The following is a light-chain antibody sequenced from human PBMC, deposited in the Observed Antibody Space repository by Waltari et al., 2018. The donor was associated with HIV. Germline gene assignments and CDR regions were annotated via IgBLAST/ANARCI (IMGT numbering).Light chain of an antibody. J-gene: IGLJ2*01. V-gene: IGLV1-44*01. Sequence: QSVLTPPPSASRTPGQRVTISCSGSTPDLGSHTLTCYQQLPGTAPRLLIYTNNQRPSGVRDRFCGSKSGTSASLVISGLQSEDEADYFCAAWDDSLNGDVVFGGGTKLTVL. CDR3: AAWDDSLNGDVV. CDR1: TPDLGSHT. CDR2: TNN.